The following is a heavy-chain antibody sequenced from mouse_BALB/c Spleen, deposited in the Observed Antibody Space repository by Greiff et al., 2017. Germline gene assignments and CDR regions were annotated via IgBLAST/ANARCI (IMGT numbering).Heavy chain of an antibody. D-gene: IGHD2-3*01. CDR2: ISNGGGST. Sequence: DVMLVESGGGLVQPGGSLKLSCAASGFTFSSYTMSWVRQTPEKRLEWVAYISNGGGSTYYPDTVKGRFTISRDNAKNTLYLQMSSLKSEDTAMYYCARRWSSYWYFDVWGAGTTVTVSS. V-gene: IGHV5-12-2*01. CDR3: ARRWSSYWYFDV. J-gene: IGHJ1*01. CDR1: GFTFSSYT.